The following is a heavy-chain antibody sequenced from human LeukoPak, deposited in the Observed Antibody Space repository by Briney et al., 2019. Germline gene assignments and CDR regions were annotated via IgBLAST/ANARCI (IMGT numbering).Heavy chain of an antibody. CDR2: IYYSGST. CDR3: ARTGDLYAFDM. CDR1: GGSISSSSYY. J-gene: IGHJ3*02. V-gene: IGHV4-39*07. D-gene: IGHD7-27*01. Sequence: PSETLSLTCTVSGGSISSSSYYWGWIRQPPGKGLEWIRSIYYSGSTYYNPSLKSRVTISVDTSKNQFSLKLSSVTAADTAVYYCARTGDLYAFDMWGQGTMVIISS.